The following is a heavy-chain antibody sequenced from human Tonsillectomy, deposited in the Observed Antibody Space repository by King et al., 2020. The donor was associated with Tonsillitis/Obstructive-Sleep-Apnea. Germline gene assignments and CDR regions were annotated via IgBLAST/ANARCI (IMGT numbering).Heavy chain of an antibody. Sequence: QLQESGPGLVKPSETLSLTCTVSGGSISSSSYYWGWIRQPPGKGLEWIGSIYYSGSTYYNPSLKSRVTISVDTSKNQFSLKLSSVTAADTAVYYCARRVAARPNYYYYMDVWGKGTTVTVSS. D-gene: IGHD6-6*01. V-gene: IGHV4-39*01. CDR3: ARRVAARPNYYYYMDV. CDR1: GGSISSSSYY. CDR2: IYYSGST. J-gene: IGHJ6*03.